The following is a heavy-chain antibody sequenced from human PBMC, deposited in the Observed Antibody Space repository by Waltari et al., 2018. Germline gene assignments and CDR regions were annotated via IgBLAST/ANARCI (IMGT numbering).Heavy chain of an antibody. CDR1: GGSISSSSYY. V-gene: IGHV4-39*07. Sequence: QLQLQESGPGLVKPSETLSLTCTVSGGSISSSSYYWDWIRQPPGKGLEWIGSIYYSGSTYDNPSLKSRVTISVDTSKNQFSLKLSSVTAADTYVYYCARDRYGDPGGGMDVWGQGTTVTVSS. D-gene: IGHD4-17*01. CDR3: ARDRYGDPGGGMDV. CDR2: IYYSGST. J-gene: IGHJ6*02.